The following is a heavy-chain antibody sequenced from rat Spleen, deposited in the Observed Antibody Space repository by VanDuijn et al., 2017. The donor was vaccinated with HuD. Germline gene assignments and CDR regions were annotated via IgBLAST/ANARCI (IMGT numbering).Heavy chain of an antibody. J-gene: IGHJ4*01. V-gene: IGHV5-29*01. CDR1: GFTFSDYG. Sequence: EVQLVESGGGLVQPGGSLKLSCAASGFTFSDYGMAWVRQAPTTGLEWFASITNTGRSTFYPDSVKGRFTISRDNAKTSLYLQMDSLRSEDTATYYCTRGYVMDAWGQGASVTVSS. CDR2: ITNTGRST. CDR3: TRGYVMDA.